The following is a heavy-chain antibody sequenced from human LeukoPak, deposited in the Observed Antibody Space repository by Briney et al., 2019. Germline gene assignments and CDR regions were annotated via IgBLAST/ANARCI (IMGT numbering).Heavy chain of an antibody. D-gene: IGHD4-17*01. V-gene: IGHV4-4*09. Sequence: SETLSLTRTVSGGSISSYYWSWIWQPPGKGLEWIGYIYTSGSTNYNPSLKSRVTISVDTSKNQFSLKLSSVTAADTAVYYCARPGGDPLSFDYWGQGTLVTVSS. CDR3: ARPGGDPLSFDY. CDR1: GGSISSYY. J-gene: IGHJ4*02. CDR2: IYTSGST.